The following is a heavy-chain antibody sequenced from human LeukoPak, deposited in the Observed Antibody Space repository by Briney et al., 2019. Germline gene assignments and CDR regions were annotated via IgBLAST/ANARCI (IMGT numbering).Heavy chain of an antibody. CDR3: ARGYSSGWFDY. D-gene: IGHD6-19*01. Sequence: PSETLSLTCAVYGGSFSGYYWSWIRQPPGKGLEWIGEINHSGSTTYNPSLKSRVTISVDTSKNQFSLKLSSVTAADTAVYYCARGYSSGWFDYWGQGTLVTVSS. CDR1: GGSFSGYY. CDR2: INHSGST. V-gene: IGHV4-34*01. J-gene: IGHJ4*02.